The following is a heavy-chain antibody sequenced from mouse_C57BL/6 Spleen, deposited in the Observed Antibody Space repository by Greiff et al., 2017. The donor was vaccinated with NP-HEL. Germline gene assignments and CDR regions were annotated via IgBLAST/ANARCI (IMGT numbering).Heavy chain of an antibody. J-gene: IGHJ3*01. D-gene: IGHD2-4*01. V-gene: IGHV5-9-1*02. CDR3: TRGDYDYDGWGFAY. CDR1: GFTFSSYA. CDR2: ISSGGDYI. Sequence: EVHLVESGEGLVKPGGSLKLSCAASGFTFSSYAMSWVRQTPEKRLEWVAYISSGGDYIYYADTVKGRFTISRDNARNTLYLQMSSLKSEDTAMYYCTRGDYDYDGWGFAYWGQGTLVTVSA.